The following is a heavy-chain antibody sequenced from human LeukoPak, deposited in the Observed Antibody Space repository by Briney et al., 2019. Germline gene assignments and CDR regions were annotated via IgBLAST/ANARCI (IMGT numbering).Heavy chain of an antibody. CDR3: ARERVRGGSRGFNY. CDR2: MNPNSGNT. CDR1: GYTFTSYG. D-gene: IGHD3-22*01. Sequence: GASVKVSCKASGYTFTSYGISWVRQAPGQGLEWMGWMNPNSGNTGYAQKFQGRVTITRNTSISTAYMELSSLRSEDTAVYYCARERVRGGSRGFNYWGQGTLVTVSS. V-gene: IGHV1-8*03. J-gene: IGHJ4*02.